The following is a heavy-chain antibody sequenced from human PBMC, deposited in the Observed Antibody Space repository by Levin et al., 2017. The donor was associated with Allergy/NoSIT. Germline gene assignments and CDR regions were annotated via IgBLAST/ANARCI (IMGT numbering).Heavy chain of an antibody. CDR3: ARDLICGETESALGY. V-gene: IGHV3-30*03. D-gene: IGHD2-21*01. J-gene: IGHJ4*02. Sequence: SLKISCAASGFTFSSYGMHWVRQAPGKGLEWVALISDDGRKKYYADSVRGRFTISRDNSKKTLFLQMNSLRPEDTAVYYCARDLICGETESALGYWGQGDLVTVSS. CDR2: ISDDGRKK. CDR1: GFTFSSYG.